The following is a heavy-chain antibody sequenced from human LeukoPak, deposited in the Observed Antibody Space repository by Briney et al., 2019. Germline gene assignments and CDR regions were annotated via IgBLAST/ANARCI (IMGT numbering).Heavy chain of an antibody. D-gene: IGHD6-19*01. J-gene: IGHJ4*02. V-gene: IGHV1-2*02. CDR2: INPGSGVT. CDR1: GYTFTDYY. CDR3: ARDHIVYSTGSYKGHY. Sequence: GASVKVSCKASGYTFTDYYLHWVRQAPGQGLEWMGWINPGSGVTKYAQTFQGRVALTRDTSISTAYMELSRLTSDDTAAYYCARDHIVYSTGSYKGHYWGQGTLVTVSS.